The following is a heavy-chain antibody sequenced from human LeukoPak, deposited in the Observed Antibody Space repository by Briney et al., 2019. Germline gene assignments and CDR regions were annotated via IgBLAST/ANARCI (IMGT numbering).Heavy chain of an antibody. D-gene: IGHD3-22*01. CDR2: INPSGGST. Sequence: ASVKVSCKASGYTFTSYYMHWVRQAPGQGLEWMGIINPSGGSTSYAQKFQGRVTMTRDTSTSTVYMELSSLRSEDTAVYSCARDARVYYYDSSGYYYPYWGQGTLVTVSS. CDR3: ARDARVYYYDSSGYYYPY. CDR1: GYTFTSYY. J-gene: IGHJ4*02. V-gene: IGHV1-46*03.